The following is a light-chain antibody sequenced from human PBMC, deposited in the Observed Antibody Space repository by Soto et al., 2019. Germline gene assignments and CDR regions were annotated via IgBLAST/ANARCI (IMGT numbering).Light chain of an antibody. CDR3: QQYYSTPLT. Sequence: DIVMTQSPDSLAVSLGERATINCKSSESVLYSSNNKNYLAWYQQKPGQPPKMXIYWESTRESGVPDRFSGSGSGTDLNLTISRLQAEDVAVYYCQQYYSTPLTFGGGTKVDIK. V-gene: IGKV4-1*01. CDR2: WES. J-gene: IGKJ4*01. CDR1: ESVLYSSNNKNY.